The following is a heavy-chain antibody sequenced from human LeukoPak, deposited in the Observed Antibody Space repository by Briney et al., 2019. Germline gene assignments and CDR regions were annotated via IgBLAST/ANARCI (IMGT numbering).Heavy chain of an antibody. V-gene: IGHV4-61*01. J-gene: IGHJ5*02. CDR3: ARSFYSSGWYTPLRWFDT. D-gene: IGHD6-19*01. CDR1: GASVSSGSHY. CDR2: IYYRGTT. Sequence: SETLSLTCTVSGASVSSGSHYWNWIRQSPGRGLEWIGHIYYRGTTNYTPSLKSRVTVSVDTSMNQFSLRLSSVTAADTAVYFCARSFYSSGWYTPLRWFDTWGQGTLVTVSS.